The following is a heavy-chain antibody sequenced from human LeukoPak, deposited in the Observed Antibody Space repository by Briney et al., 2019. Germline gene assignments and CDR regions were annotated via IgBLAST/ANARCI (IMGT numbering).Heavy chain of an antibody. CDR1: GGSISSYY. D-gene: IGHD3-3*01. Sequence: KTSETLSLTCTVSGGSISSYYWSWIRQPPGKGLEWIGYIYYSGSTNYNPSLKSRVTISVDTSKNQFSLKLSSVTAADTAVYYCARSEDSTIFGVANFDYWGQGTLVTVSS. CDR3: ARSEDSTIFGVANFDY. V-gene: IGHV4-59*08. CDR2: IYYSGST. J-gene: IGHJ4*02.